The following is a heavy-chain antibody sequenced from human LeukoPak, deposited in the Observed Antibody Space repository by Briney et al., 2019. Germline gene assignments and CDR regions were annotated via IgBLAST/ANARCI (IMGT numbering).Heavy chain of an antibody. D-gene: IGHD3-22*01. Sequence: SETLSLTCAVYGGSFSGYYWSWIRQPPGKGLEWIGEINHSGSTNYNPSLKSRVTISVDTSKNQLSLKLSSVTAADTAVYFCARGPPTDYYDSSGSYYVFDYWGQGTLVTVSS. CDR3: ARGPPTDYYDSSGSYYVFDY. J-gene: IGHJ4*02. CDR2: INHSGST. CDR1: GGSFSGYY. V-gene: IGHV4-34*01.